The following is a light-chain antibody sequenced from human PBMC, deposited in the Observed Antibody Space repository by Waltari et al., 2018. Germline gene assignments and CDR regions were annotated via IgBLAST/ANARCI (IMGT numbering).Light chain of an antibody. Sequence: SYELTQPPSVSVSPGQTARITCSGDALPKQYVYWYQQKPGQAPVLGIYKDSERPSGIPERFSGSSSGTTVTLTISGVQAEDEADYYCQSADSSGTYPVFGGGTKLTVL. J-gene: IGLJ2*01. CDR2: KDS. V-gene: IGLV3-25*03. CDR1: ALPKQY. CDR3: QSADSSGTYPV.